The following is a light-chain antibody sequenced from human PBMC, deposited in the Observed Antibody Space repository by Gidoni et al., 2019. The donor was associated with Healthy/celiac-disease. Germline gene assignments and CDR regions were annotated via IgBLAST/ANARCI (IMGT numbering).Light chain of an antibody. Sequence: QSALTHPASVSASPGQSITIACTGTSSDVGGYNYVSWYQQHPSKAPNHMIYDVSHRPSGVATLFSGSMSGITASLTISGLQAEDEADYYCSSYTSSSYVFGTGTKVTVL. CDR2: DVS. J-gene: IGLJ1*01. V-gene: IGLV2-14*03. CDR1: SSDVGGYNY. CDR3: SSYTSSSYV.